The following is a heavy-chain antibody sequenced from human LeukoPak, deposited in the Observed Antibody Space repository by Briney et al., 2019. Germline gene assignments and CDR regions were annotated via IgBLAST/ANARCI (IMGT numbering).Heavy chain of an antibody. Sequence: PGGSLRLSCAASGFTFSSYAMHWVRQAPGKGLEWVAVISYDGSNKYYADSVKGRFTISRDNSKNTLYLQMNSLRAEDTAVYYCAFTDSSGSFDYWGQGTLVTVSS. CDR3: AFTDSSGSFDY. CDR1: GFTFSSYA. D-gene: IGHD3-22*01. J-gene: IGHJ4*02. V-gene: IGHV3-30-3*01. CDR2: ISYDGSNK.